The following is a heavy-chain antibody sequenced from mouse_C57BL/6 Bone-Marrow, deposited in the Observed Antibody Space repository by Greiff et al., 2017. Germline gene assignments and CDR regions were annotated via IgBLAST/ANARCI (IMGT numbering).Heavy chain of an antibody. V-gene: IGHV1-69*01. CDR1: GYTFTSYW. CDR2: IDPSDSYT. Sequence: VQLQQPGAELVMPGASVKLSCKASGYTFTSYWMHWVKQRPGQGLEWIGEIDPSDSYTKYNQKFKGKSTLTVDKSSSTAYMQLSSRTSEDSAVYYCESPVGTSYYFDYWGQGTTLTVSS. J-gene: IGHJ2*01. D-gene: IGHD4-1*01. CDR3: ESPVGTSYYFDY.